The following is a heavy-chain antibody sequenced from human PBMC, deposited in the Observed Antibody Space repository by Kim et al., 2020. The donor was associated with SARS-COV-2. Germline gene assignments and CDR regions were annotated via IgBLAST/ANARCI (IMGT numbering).Heavy chain of an antibody. J-gene: IGHJ4*02. Sequence: SETLSLTCTVSGYSISSGYYWGWIRQPPGKGLEWIGNIYHSGSTYYNPSLKSRVTISVDTSKNQFSLNLSSVTAADTAVYYCARDPGRGTDQRWGQGTLVTVSS. CDR3: ARDPGRGTDQR. CDR1: GYSISSGYY. V-gene: IGHV4-38-2*02. D-gene: IGHD3-16*01. CDR2: IYHSGST.